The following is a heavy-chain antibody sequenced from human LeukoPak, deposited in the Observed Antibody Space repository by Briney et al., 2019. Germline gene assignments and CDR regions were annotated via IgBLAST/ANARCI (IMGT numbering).Heavy chain of an antibody. D-gene: IGHD3-22*01. J-gene: IGHJ4*02. CDR2: IIPILGIA. CDR1: GGTFSSYA. CDR3: ARDEFNYYASSGYCLGY. V-gene: IGHV1-69*04. Sequence: GSSVKVSCKASGGTFSSYAISWVRQAPGQGLEWMGRIIPILGIANYAQKFQGRVTITADKSTSTAYMELSSLRSEDTAVYHCARDEFNYYASSGYCLGYWGQGTLVTVSS.